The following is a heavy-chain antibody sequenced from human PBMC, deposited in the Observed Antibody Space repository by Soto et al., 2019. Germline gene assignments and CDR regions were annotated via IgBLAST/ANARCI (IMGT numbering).Heavy chain of an antibody. D-gene: IGHD3-10*01. CDR1: GGSISSSSYY. CDR3: ARRGYYYGSGSYYNRNWFDP. J-gene: IGHJ5*02. CDR2: IYYSGST. V-gene: IGHV4-39*01. Sequence: SETLSLTCTVSGGSISSSSYYWGWIRQPPGKGLEWIGSIYYSGSTYYNPSLKSRVTISVDTSKNQFSLKLSSVTAADTAVYYCARRGYYYGSGSYYNRNWFDPWGQGTLVTVSS.